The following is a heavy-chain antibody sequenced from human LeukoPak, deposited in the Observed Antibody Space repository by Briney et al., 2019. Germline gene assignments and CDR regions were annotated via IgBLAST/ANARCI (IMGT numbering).Heavy chain of an antibody. V-gene: IGHV3-23*01. CDR2: ISATGGTT. J-gene: IGHJ6*03. Sequence: GGSLRLSCAASGFTFSSYGMSWVRQAPGKGLEWVSAISATGGTTYYADSVKGRFTISRDNSKNTLYLQMNSLRAEDTAIYYCAKNGDRGAYCSGGSCYPYYYYYIDVWGKGTTVTISS. D-gene: IGHD2-15*01. CDR1: GFTFSSYG. CDR3: AKNGDRGAYCSGGSCYPYYYYYIDV.